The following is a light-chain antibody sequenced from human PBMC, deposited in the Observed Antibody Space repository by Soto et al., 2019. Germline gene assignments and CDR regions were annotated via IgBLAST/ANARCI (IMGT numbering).Light chain of an antibody. V-gene: IGKV1-5*01. CDR1: QSISSW. J-gene: IGKJ1*01. CDR2: DAS. Sequence: DIQMTQSPSTLSASVGDRVTITCRASQSISSWLAWYQQKPGKAPNLLIYDASNLESGVPSRFSGSGSGTEFTLTISSLQPDDFATYYCQQYETFSGTFGPGTKVDIK. CDR3: QQYETFSGT.